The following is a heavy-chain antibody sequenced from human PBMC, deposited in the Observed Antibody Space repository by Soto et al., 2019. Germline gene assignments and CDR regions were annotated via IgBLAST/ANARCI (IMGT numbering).Heavy chain of an antibody. J-gene: IGHJ6*02. D-gene: IGHD3-3*01. V-gene: IGHV6-1*01. CDR1: GDSVSSNSAA. CDR3: ARVGGVDGTAYYYYGMDV. Sequence: SQTLSLTCAISGDSVSSNSAAWNWIRQSPSRGLEWLGRTYYRSKWYNDYAVSVKSRITINPDTSKNQSSLQLNSVTPEDTAVYYCARVGGVDGTAYYYYGMDVWGQGTTVTVSS. CDR2: TYYRSKWYN.